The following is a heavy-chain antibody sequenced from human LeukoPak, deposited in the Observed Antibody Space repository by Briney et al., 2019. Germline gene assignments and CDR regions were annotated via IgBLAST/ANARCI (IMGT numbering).Heavy chain of an antibody. J-gene: IGHJ4*02. CDR1: GGSISSYY. V-gene: IGHV4-4*07. D-gene: IGHD3-22*01. CDR2: IYTSGST. CDR3: ARDGPSDYYDSSGYPYFDY. Sequence: PSETLSLTCTVSGGSISSYYWSWIRQPAGKGLEWIGRIYTSGSTNYNPSLKSRVTMSVDTSKNQFSLKLSSVTAADTAVYYCARDGPSDYYDSSGYPYFDYWGQGTLVTVSS.